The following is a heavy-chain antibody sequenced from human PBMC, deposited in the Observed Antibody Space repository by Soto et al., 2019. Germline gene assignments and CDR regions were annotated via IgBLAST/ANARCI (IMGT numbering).Heavy chain of an antibody. J-gene: IGHJ3*02. Sequence: QVQLQQWGAGLLKPSETLSLTCAVYGGSFSGYYWSWIRQPPGKGLEWIGEINHSGSTNYNPSLKIRVSIXXDXSXXQFSLKLSSVTAADTAVYYCARIRLLWFGNDAFDIWGQGTMVTVSS. CDR3: ARIRLLWFGNDAFDI. CDR2: INHSGST. D-gene: IGHD3-10*01. CDR1: GGSFSGYY. V-gene: IGHV4-34*01.